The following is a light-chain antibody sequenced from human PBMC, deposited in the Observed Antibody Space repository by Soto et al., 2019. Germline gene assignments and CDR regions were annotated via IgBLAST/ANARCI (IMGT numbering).Light chain of an antibody. V-gene: IGLV2-14*03. Sequence: QSALTQPASVSGSPGQSITISCTGSSSDVGGYNFVSWYQQHPGKVPKLMIFDVNRRPSGVSDRFSGSKSGNTASLTISGLQAEDEGDYYCCSYTSSSTHVFGSGTKVTVL. CDR2: DVN. CDR3: CSYTSSSTHV. CDR1: SSDVGGYNF. J-gene: IGLJ1*01.